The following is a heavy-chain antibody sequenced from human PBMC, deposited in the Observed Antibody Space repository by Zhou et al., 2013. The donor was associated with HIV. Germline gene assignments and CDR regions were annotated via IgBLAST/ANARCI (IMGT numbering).Heavy chain of an antibody. D-gene: IGHD6-13*01. CDR3: ARAARIAAAGSRGFYYYMDV. CDR1: GGTFSSYA. Sequence: QVQLVQSGAEVKKPGSSVKVSCKASGGTFSSYAISWVRQAPGQGLEWMGGIIPIFGTANYAQKFQGRVTITTDESTSTAYMELSSLRSEDTAVYYCARAARIAAAGSRGFYYYMDVWGKGTTVTVSS. V-gene: IGHV1-69*05. J-gene: IGHJ6*03. CDR2: IIPIFGTA.